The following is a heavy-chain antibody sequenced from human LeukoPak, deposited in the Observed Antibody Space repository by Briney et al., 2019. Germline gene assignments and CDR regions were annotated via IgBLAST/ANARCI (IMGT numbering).Heavy chain of an antibody. V-gene: IGHV1-18*01. J-gene: IGHJ6*03. Sequence: ASVKVSCKASGYTFASYGISWVRQAPGQGLEWMGWISAYNGNTNYAQKLQGRVTMTTDTSTSTAYMELRSLRSDDTAVYYCARLDGLSSGWYAPGYYYYYYMDVWGKGTTVTVSS. CDR2: ISAYNGNT. D-gene: IGHD6-13*01. CDR1: GYTFASYG. CDR3: ARLDGLSSGWYAPGYYYYYYMDV.